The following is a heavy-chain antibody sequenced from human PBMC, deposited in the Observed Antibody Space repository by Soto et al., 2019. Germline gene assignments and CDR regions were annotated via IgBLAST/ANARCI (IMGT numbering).Heavy chain of an antibody. Sequence: GESLKISCKGSGYSFTSYWISWVRQVPGKGLEWMGRIDPSDSYTNYSPSFQGHVTISADKSISTAYLQWSSLKASDTAMYYCARQGGTTPGDYYGMDVWGQGTTVTVSS. J-gene: IGHJ6*02. CDR3: ARQGGTTPGDYYGMDV. D-gene: IGHD1-1*01. CDR2: IDPSDSYT. CDR1: GYSFTSYW. V-gene: IGHV5-10-1*01.